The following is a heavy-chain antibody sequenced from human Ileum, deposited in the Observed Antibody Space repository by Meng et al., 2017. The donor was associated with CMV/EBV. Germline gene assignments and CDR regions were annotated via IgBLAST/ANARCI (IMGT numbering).Heavy chain of an antibody. J-gene: IGHJ4*02. CDR2: TFYKSTYYN. D-gene: IGHD3-9*01. Sequence: QVQLPQSGPVLLKPSQTLLLPCAGSGDTVSRNSFSCNWIRQSPSRGLEWLGRTFYKSTYYNDYAVSVKSRIIINADTSNNQLSLQLNSVTPDDTAVYYCATDWDLNYWGQGILVTVSS. V-gene: IGHV6-1*01. CDR3: ATDWDLNY. CDR1: GDTVSRNSFS.